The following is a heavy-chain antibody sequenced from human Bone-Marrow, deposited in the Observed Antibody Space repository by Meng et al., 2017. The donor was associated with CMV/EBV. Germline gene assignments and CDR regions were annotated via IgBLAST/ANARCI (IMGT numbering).Heavy chain of an antibody. Sequence: SETLSLTCAVYGGSFSGYYWIWIRQHPGKGLEWIGYIYYSGSTYYNPSLKSRVTISVDTSKNQFSLKLSSVTAADTAVYYCASFIVGAAGTFGYWGQGTLVTVSS. J-gene: IGHJ4*02. CDR1: GGSFSGYY. CDR3: ASFIVGAAGTFGY. CDR2: IYYSGST. D-gene: IGHD6-13*01. V-gene: IGHV4-31*11.